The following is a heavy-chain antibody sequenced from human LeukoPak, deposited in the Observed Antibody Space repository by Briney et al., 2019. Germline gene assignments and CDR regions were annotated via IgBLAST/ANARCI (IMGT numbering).Heavy chain of an antibody. CDR1: GFTVSSNS. J-gene: IGHJ4*02. D-gene: IGHD3-10*01. CDR2: IYSGGST. CDR3: AKDIGSYYDY. V-gene: IGHV3-53*05. Sequence: GGSLRLSCTVSGFTVSSNSMSWVRQAPGKGLEWVSVIYSGGSTYYADSVKGRFTISRDNSKNTLYLEMNSLRAEDTAVYYCAKDIGSYYDYWGQGILVTVSS.